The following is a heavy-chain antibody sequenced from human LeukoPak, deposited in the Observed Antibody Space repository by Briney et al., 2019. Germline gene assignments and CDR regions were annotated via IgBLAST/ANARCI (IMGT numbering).Heavy chain of an antibody. D-gene: IGHD5-24*01. CDR3: ARGVEMATSPTIDY. CDR1: GGSFSGYY. V-gene: IGHV4-34*01. CDR2: INHSGST. Sequence: SETLSLTCAVYGGSFSGYYWSWIRQPPGKGLEWIGEINHSGSTNYNPSLKSRVTISVDTSKNQFSLKLSSVTAADTAVYYCARGVEMATSPTIDYWGQGTLVTVSS. J-gene: IGHJ4*02.